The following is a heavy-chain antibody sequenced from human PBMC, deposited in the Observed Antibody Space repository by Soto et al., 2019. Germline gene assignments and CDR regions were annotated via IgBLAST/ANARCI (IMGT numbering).Heavy chain of an antibody. CDR3: AKDHYYDFCSGIDY. V-gene: IGHV3-30*18. CDR2: ISNDGSYK. Sequence: GGSLRLSCAVSGFNFSIFGMHWVRQAPGKGLEWVAVISNDGSYKYYAESVKGRFTISRDNSKSTQYLQMDSLRAEDTAIYFCAKDHYYDFCSGIDYWGQGTLVTVSS. J-gene: IGHJ4*02. D-gene: IGHD3-3*01. CDR1: GFNFSIFG.